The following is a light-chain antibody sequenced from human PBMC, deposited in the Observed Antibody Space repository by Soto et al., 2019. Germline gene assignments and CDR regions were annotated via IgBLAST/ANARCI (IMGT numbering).Light chain of an antibody. V-gene: IGKV1-5*03. CDR2: KAS. Sequence: DIPMTQSPSSLSASVGDRVTITCRASQSISSYLNWYQQKPGKAPKLLIYKASSLESGVPSRFSGSGSGTEFTLTISSLQPDDFATYYCQQYNSYPLTFGGGTKVDI. J-gene: IGKJ4*01. CDR1: QSISSY. CDR3: QQYNSYPLT.